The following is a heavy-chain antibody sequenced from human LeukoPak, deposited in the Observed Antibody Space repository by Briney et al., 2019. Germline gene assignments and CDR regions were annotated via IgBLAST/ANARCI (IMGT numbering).Heavy chain of an antibody. CDR2: IYSGGTT. CDR1: GFNVTTDY. Sequence: KSGGSLRLSSAASGFNVTTDYMSWVRQAPGKGLEWVSVIYSGGTTYYADSVKGRFTISRDISKNTLSLQMNSLRAEDTAVYYCARGRRDGYNLGYWGQGTLVAVSS. J-gene: IGHJ4*02. CDR3: ARGRRDGYNLGY. D-gene: IGHD5-24*01. V-gene: IGHV3-53*01.